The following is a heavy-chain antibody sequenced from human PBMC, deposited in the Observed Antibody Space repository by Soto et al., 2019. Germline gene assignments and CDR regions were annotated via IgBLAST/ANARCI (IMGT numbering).Heavy chain of an antibody. J-gene: IGHJ5*02. D-gene: IGHD4-17*01. V-gene: IGHV3-21*01. CDR1: GFTFSSYS. CDR3: ARDTFLVYGDYARRDNWFDP. CDR2: ISSSSSYI. Sequence: PGGSLRLSCAASGFTFSSYSMNWVRQAPGKGLEWVSSISSSSSYIYYADSVKGRFTISRDNAKNSLYLQMNSLRAEDTAVYYCARDTFLVYGDYARRDNWFDPWGQGTLVTVSS.